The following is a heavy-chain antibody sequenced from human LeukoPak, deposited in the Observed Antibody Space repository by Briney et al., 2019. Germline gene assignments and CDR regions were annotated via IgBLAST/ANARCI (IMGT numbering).Heavy chain of an antibody. J-gene: IGHJ6*02. CDR2: IIPIFGTA. CDR1: GGTFSSYA. CDR3: ARVYIAVADYYYYYGMDV. Sequence: GASVKVSCKASGGTFSSYAISWVRQAPGQGLEWMGGIIPIFGTANYAQKFQGRVTITADESTSTAYMELSSLRSEDTAVYYCARVYIAVADYYYYYGMDVRGQGTTVTVSS. D-gene: IGHD6-19*01. V-gene: IGHV1-69*13.